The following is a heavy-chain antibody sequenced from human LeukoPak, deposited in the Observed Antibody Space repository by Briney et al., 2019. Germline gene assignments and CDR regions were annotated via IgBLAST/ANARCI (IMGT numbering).Heavy chain of an antibody. CDR3: ARDRASSSYFDY. Sequence: PGGSLRLSCAASGFTFSSYAMSWVRQAPGKGLEWVSAISGSGGSTYYADSVKGRFTISRDNSKNTLYLQMNSLRAEDTAVYYCARDRASSSYFDYWGQGTLVTVSS. J-gene: IGHJ4*02. CDR1: GFTFSSYA. V-gene: IGHV3-23*01. D-gene: IGHD6-6*01. CDR2: ISGSGGST.